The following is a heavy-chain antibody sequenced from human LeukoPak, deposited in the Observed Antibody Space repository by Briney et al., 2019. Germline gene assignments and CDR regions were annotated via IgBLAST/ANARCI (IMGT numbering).Heavy chain of an antibody. V-gene: IGHV1-2*02. Sequence: ASLKVSCKASGYTFTDYYMHWVRQAPGQGLEWMGWISPNSGYTNYAQKFQGRATMTEDTSTDTAYMELSSLKSEDTAVYYCAIGGGVGYYGSGSYDYWGQGTLVTVSS. CDR1: GYTFTDYY. CDR2: ISPNSGYT. J-gene: IGHJ4*02. CDR3: AIGGGVGYYGSGSYDY. D-gene: IGHD3-10*01.